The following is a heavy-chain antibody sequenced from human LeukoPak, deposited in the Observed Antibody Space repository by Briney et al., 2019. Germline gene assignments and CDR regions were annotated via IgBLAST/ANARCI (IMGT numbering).Heavy chain of an antibody. D-gene: IGHD5-18*01. J-gene: IGHJ3*02. Sequence: VASVKVSCKASGYTFIGHYMHWVRQAPGQGLEWMGWINSNSGGTKYAQKFQGSVIMTRDTSISTAYMELSRLKSDDTAVYYCARGRIHSWSNAFDIWGQGTTVTVSS. CDR3: ARGRIHSWSNAFDI. V-gene: IGHV1-2*02. CDR2: INSNSGGT. CDR1: GYTFIGHY.